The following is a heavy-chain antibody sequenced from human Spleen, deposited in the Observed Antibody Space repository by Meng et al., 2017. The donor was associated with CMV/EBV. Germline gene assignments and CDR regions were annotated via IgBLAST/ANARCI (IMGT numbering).Heavy chain of an antibody. V-gene: IGHV5-51*01. CDR3: ATRWRFGNGAYFDY. J-gene: IGHJ4*02. CDR1: GYSFTNCW. CDR2: INPGDSDT. D-gene: IGHD2-8*01. Sequence: GESLKISCKYSGYSFTNCWIGWVRQMPGKGLEWMGIINPGDSDTQYRSSFQGQVTISADKSINTAYLQWGSLKASDTAMYYCATRWRFGNGAYFDYWGQGALVTVSS.